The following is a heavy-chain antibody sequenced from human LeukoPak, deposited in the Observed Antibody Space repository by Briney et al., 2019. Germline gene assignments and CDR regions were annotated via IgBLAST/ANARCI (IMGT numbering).Heavy chain of an antibody. Sequence: VASVKVSCRASGYTFTSYYMHWVRQAPGQGVEGMGMINPSGGSTSYAQKFQRRVTMTRDTSTSTVYMELSSLRSEDTAVYYCARVRRTSSSWYNGCFDYWGQGTLVTVSS. CDR1: GYTFTSYY. CDR3: ARVRRTSSSWYNGCFDY. D-gene: IGHD6-13*01. CDR2: INPSGGST. V-gene: IGHV1-46*01. J-gene: IGHJ4*02.